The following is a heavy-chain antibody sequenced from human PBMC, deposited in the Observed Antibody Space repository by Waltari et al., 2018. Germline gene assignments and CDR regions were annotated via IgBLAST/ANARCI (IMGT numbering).Heavy chain of an antibody. Sequence: EVQLLESGGGLVQPGGSLRLSCAASGFTFSSYAMSWVRQAPGKGLEWVSAISGSGGSTYYADSVKGRFTISRDNSKNTLYLQMNSLRAEDTAVYYCAKSGDWGVVVPAAISYWGQGTLVTVSS. CDR3: AKSGDWGVVVPAAISY. CDR2: ISGSGGST. V-gene: IGHV3-23*01. CDR1: GFTFSSYA. J-gene: IGHJ4*02. D-gene: IGHD2-2*02.